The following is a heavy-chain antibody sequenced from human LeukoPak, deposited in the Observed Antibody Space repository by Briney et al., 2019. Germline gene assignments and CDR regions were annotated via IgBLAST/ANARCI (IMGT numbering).Heavy chain of an antibody. Sequence: GRSLRLSCAASGFTFSSYGMHWVRQAPGKGVEWVAVISYDGSNKYYADSVKGRFTISRDNSKNTLYLQMNSLRAEDTAVYYCAKDWDYYDSSALGGMDVWGQGTTVTVSS. CDR3: AKDWDYYDSSALGGMDV. J-gene: IGHJ6*02. V-gene: IGHV3-30*18. CDR2: ISYDGSNK. CDR1: GFTFSSYG. D-gene: IGHD3-22*01.